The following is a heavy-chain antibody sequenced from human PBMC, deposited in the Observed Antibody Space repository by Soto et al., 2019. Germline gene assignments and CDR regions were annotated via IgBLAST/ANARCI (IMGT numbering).Heavy chain of an antibody. Sequence: QLQLHESGSGLVKPSQTLSLTCTVSGASLTFGGYSWSWIRQTPGKGLEWIGYINHLETTFYNPSFESRLTLSIDRAKNQFSLKLHSMSAADRAVYFCARGGGSDSFDYWGQEILVSVSS. J-gene: IGHJ4*02. CDR3: ARGGGSDSFDY. CDR2: INHLETT. D-gene: IGHD1-26*01. V-gene: IGHV4-30-2*01. CDR1: GASLTFGGYS.